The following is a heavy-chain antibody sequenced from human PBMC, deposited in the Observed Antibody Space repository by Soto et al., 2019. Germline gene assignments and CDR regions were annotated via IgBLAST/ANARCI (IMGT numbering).Heavy chain of an antibody. CDR3: ARDLRGGAGSPAY. Sequence: EVQLVESGGDLVQPGGSLRLSCAASGFTFSSYWMHWVRQAPGKGLVWLSRINSDGSSTSYAESVKGRFTISRDNAKNTLYLQMNSLGAEDTAGYYCARDLRGGAGSPAYWGQGTLVTVSS. J-gene: IGHJ4*02. V-gene: IGHV3-74*01. CDR2: INSDGSST. CDR1: GFTFSSYW. D-gene: IGHD3-10*01.